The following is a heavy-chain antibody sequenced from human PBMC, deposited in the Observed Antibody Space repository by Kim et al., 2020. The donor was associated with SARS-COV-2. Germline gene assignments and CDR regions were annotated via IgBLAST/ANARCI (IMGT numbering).Heavy chain of an antibody. CDR1: GFTFSDYY. CDR2: ISTSGSMT. Sequence: GGSLRLSCAASGFTFSDYYMSWIRQAPGGGLEWVSYISTSGSMTFYADSVKGRFTISRDNAKNSLFLQMNNLTVDDTAVYYCAKRKAYPYYFDFWGQGTL. CDR3: AKRKAYPYYFDF. V-gene: IGHV3-11*01. J-gene: IGHJ4*02.